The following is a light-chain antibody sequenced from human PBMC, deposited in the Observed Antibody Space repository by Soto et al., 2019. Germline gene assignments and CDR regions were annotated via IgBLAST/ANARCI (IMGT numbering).Light chain of an antibody. J-gene: IGLJ1*01. CDR1: RSNIGAGYD. V-gene: IGLV1-40*01. Sequence: QPVVTQPPSVSGAPGQRVTISCTGSRSNIGAGYDVHWYQQLPGTAPKLLIYGNTNRPSGGPDRFSGSKSGTSASLAITGLQDEDEADYYCQSHDTSLSGYVFGTGTKLTVL. CDR3: QSHDTSLSGYV. CDR2: GNT.